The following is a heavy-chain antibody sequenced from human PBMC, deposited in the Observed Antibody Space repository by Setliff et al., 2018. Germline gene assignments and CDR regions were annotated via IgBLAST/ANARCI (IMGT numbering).Heavy chain of an antibody. CDR3: ARANVRGWPVVSY. CDR1: GDFMGSHLYF. Sequence: PSETLSLTCSVSGDFMGSHLYFWSWIRQPAGKGLEWIATFFRRGSTYYNPSLQSRVSISVDTSKNQFSLRLSSVTVADTAVYYCARANVRGWPVVSYWGQGTLVTVSS. CDR2: FFRRGST. D-gene: IGHD6-19*01. J-gene: IGHJ4*02. V-gene: IGHV4-39*01.